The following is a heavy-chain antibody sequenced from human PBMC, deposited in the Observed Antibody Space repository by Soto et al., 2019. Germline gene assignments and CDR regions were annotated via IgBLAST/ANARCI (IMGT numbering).Heavy chain of an antibody. CDR3: GRDMGRDGYIDY. Sequence: FLRLSCEASGLTLRLYWMHWVRQVPGKGLVWVSRINSDGSSTSYADSVKGRFTIFRDNAKNTVSLQMNSLRVEDTAVYYCGRDMGRDGYIDYWGQGTLVTVSS. CDR1: GLTLRLYW. V-gene: IGHV3-74*01. D-gene: IGHD1-26*01. J-gene: IGHJ4*02. CDR2: INSDGSST.